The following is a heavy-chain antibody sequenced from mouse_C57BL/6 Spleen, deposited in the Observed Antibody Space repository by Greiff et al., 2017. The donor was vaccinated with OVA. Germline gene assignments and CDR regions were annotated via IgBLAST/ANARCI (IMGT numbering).Heavy chain of an antibody. V-gene: IGHV1-82*01. CDR2: IYPGDGDT. CDR1: GYAFSSSW. J-gene: IGHJ2*01. Sequence: QVQLQQSGPELVKPGASVKISCKASGYAFSSSWMNWVKQRPGKGLEWIGRIYPGDGDTNYNGKFKGKATLTADKSSSTAYMQLSSLTSEDSAVYFCARREPFDYWGQGTTLTVSS. CDR3: ARREPFDY.